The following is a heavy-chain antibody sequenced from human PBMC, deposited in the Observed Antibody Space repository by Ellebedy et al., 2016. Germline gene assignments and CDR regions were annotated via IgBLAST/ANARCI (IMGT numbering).Heavy chain of an antibody. D-gene: IGHD2-21*01. CDR1: GFTFANYA. CDR3: AKDALPLAYCGGDCYLGDAFDI. J-gene: IGHJ3*02. V-gene: IGHV3-23*01. CDR2: ISGSGAGT. Sequence: GGSLRLSXAASGFTFANYAMSWVRQAPGKGLEWVSAISGSGAGTYYADSVKGRLTISRDNSKNTLYLQINSLRAEDTAVYYCAKDALPLAYCGGDCYLGDAFDIWGRGTLVTVSS.